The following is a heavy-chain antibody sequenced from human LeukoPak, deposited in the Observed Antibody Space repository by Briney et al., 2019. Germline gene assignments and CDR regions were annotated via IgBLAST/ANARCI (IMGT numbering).Heavy chain of an antibody. J-gene: IGHJ4*02. Sequence: GASVKVSCKASGYTFTSYDINWVRQATGQGLEWMGWMNPNSGNTGYAQKFQGRVTMTRNTSISTAYMELSSLRSEDTAMYYCARGLPGRGYDFWSGYQYYFDYWGLGTLVTVSS. V-gene: IGHV1-8*02. CDR3: ARGLPGRGYDFWSGYQYYFDY. CDR1: GYTFTSYD. D-gene: IGHD3-3*01. CDR2: MNPNSGNT.